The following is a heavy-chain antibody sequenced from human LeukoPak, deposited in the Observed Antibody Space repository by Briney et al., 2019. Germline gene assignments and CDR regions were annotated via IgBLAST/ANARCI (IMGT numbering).Heavy chain of an antibody. CDR2: ISSSSSYI. Sequence: KPGGSLRLSCAASGFTFSSYSMNWVRQAPGKGLEWVSSISSSSSYIYYADSVKGRFTISGDNAKSSLYLQMNSLRAEDTAVYYCARNPYSSSSRYYFDYWGQGTLVTVSS. CDR1: GFTFSSYS. V-gene: IGHV3-21*01. CDR3: ARNPYSSSSRYYFDY. J-gene: IGHJ4*02. D-gene: IGHD6-6*01.